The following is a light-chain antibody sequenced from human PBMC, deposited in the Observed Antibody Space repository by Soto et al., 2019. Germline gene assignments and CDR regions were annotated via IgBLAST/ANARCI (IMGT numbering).Light chain of an antibody. CDR3: MQSTQLPPT. V-gene: IGKV2D-29*02. Sequence: DVVMTQTPLSLSVAPGQPASISFKSSQSLLHITGETFLFWYLQKXGQSPQLXIYEVSTRVSGVPDRFSGSGSGTDFTLEISRVETDDVGIYYCMQSTQLPPTFGQGTRLEIK. CDR2: EVS. CDR1: QSLLHITGETF. J-gene: IGKJ5*01.